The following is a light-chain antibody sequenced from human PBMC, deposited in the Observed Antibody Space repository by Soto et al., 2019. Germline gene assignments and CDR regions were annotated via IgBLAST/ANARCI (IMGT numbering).Light chain of an antibody. Sequence: EIVMTQSPATLSVSPGERATLSCRASQSVSSNLAWYQQKPGQAPRRLIYGASTRATGIPARFSGSGSGTEFTLTMSSLQSEDFAVYYCQQYNNWPPCTFGQGTKLEIK. CDR2: GAS. V-gene: IGKV3-15*01. CDR3: QQYNNWPPCT. J-gene: IGKJ2*02. CDR1: QSVSSN.